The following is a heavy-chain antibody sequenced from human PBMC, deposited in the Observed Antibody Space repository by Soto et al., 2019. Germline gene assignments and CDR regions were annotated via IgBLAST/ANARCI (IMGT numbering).Heavy chain of an antibody. CDR2: ISYDGSNK. J-gene: IGHJ6*02. CDR3: ARGVAVHYGMDV. CDR1: GFIFSSYA. Sequence: ESGGGVVQPGRSLRLSCAASGFIFSSYAMHWVRQAPGKGLEWVAAISYDGSNKYYADSVKGRFTISRDYLQMNSLRVEDTAVYYCARGVAVHYGMDVWGQGTTVTVSS. D-gene: IGHD3-10*01. V-gene: IGHV3-30-3*01.